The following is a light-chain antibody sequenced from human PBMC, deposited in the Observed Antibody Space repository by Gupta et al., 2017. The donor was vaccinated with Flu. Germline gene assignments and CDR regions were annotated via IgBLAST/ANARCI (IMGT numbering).Light chain of an antibody. CDR3: LQDRDWPLT. CDR2: GVS. J-gene: IGKJ4*01. Sequence: EIVMTQPPATLSVSPGERVTLFCRASQSFTGNLAWYQQKRGQAPRLLISGVSTRATGVPARFSGSGSGTEFTLTISSLQSEDFAVYYCLQDRDWPLTFGGGTRVEIK. V-gene: IGKV3-15*01. CDR1: QSFTGN.